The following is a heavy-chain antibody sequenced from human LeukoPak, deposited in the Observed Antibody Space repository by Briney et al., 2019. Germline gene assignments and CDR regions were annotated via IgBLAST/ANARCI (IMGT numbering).Heavy chain of an antibody. CDR2: IWYDGSNK. CDR1: GFTFSSYG. Sequence: GRSLRLSCAASGFTFSSYGMHWVRQAPGKGLEWVAGIWYDGSNKYYADSVKGRFTISRDNSKNTLYLQMNSLRAEDTAVYYCARAQPYCSGGSCPRATYYYGMDVWGKGTTVTVSS. CDR3: ARAQPYCSGGSCPRATYYYGMDV. J-gene: IGHJ6*04. D-gene: IGHD2-15*01. V-gene: IGHV3-33*01.